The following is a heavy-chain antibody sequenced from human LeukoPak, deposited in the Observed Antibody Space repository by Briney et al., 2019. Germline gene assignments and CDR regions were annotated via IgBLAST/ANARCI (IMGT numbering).Heavy chain of an antibody. CDR1: GFTFDVYG. CDR3: ARGKSDHYYYRVV. J-gene: IGHJ6*03. CDR2: INWNGGST. Sequence: GGSLRLSCAASGFTFDVYGMSWVRHAPEKGLEWVSGINWNGGSTGYAGSVKGRFIISRDNGNNSLYLQMNSQRAKDTAVSYCARGKSDHYYYRVVWGKGTTVTLPS. V-gene: IGHV3-20*04.